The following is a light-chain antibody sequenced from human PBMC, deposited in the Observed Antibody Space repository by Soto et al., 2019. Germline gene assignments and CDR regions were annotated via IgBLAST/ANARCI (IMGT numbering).Light chain of an antibody. V-gene: IGKV3-11*01. CDR3: QQRSNCPLT. CDR1: QSVSSS. CDR2: DAS. Sequence: EIVLTQSPATLSLSPGERATLSCRASQSVSSSLGWYQQRPGQAPRLLIYDASNRATGIPARFSGSGSGTDFTLTISSLESEDVGVYYCQQRSNCPLTSGRGTKVEIK. J-gene: IGKJ4*01.